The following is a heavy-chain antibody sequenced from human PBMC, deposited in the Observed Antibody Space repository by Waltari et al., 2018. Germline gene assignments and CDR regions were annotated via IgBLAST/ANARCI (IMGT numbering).Heavy chain of an antibody. V-gene: IGHV4-39*01. D-gene: IGHD3-10*01. CDR3: ARIGSVNWFDP. J-gene: IGHJ5*02. CDR2: IYYSGST. Sequence: QLQLQESGPGLVEPSETLSHNCTASGGSISSSSHFWAWIRRPPGKGLEWIGSIYYSGSTFYNPSLKSRVTISLDTSKNQFSLKLTSVTAADTAEYYCARIGSVNWFDPWGQGILVTASS. CDR1: GGSISSSSHF.